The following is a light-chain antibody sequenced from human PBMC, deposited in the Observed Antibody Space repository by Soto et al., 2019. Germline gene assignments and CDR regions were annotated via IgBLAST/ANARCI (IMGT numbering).Light chain of an antibody. J-gene: IGLJ2*01. V-gene: IGLV1-40*01. CDR2: GNS. CDR1: ISNIGAGYD. CDR3: QSSDSSLSGPRL. Sequence: QSVLTQPPSVSGAPGQTVTISCTGSISNIGAGYDVHWYQQLPGTAPKLLIYGNSNRPSGVPDRFSGSKSGTLASLAITGLQAEDEADYYCQSSDSSLSGPRLFGGGTKVTVL.